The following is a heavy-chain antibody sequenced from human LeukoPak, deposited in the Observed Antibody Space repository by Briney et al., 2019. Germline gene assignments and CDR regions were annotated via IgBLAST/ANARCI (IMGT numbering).Heavy chain of an antibody. CDR3: ARESREYGMGV. CDR2: IYYSGST. CDR1: GGSISSYY. Sequence: SETLSLTCTVSGGSISSYYWSWIRQPPGKGLEWIGYIYYSGSTNYNPSLKSRVTISVDTSKNQFSLKLSSVTAADTAVYYCARESREYGMGVWGQGTTVTVSS. V-gene: IGHV4-59*01. J-gene: IGHJ6*02.